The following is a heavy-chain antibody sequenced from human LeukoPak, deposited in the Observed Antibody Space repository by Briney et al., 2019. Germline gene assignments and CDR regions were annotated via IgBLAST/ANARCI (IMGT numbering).Heavy chain of an antibody. CDR2: IIPILGIA. CDR3: ASRYQLLSQYYYGMDV. CDR1: GGTFSSYA. Sequence: ASVKVSCKASGGTFSSYAISWVRQAPGQGLEWMGRIIPILGIANYAQKFQGRVTITADKSTSTAYMELSSLRSEDTAVYYCASRYQLLSQYYYGMDVWGQGTTVTVSS. J-gene: IGHJ6*02. D-gene: IGHD2-2*01. V-gene: IGHV1-69*04.